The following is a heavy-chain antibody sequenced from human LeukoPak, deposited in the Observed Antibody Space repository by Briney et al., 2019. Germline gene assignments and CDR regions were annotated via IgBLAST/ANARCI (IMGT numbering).Heavy chain of an antibody. V-gene: IGHV1-8*01. J-gene: IGHJ5*02. Sequence: GASVKVSCKASGYTFTNYDIYWVRQATGQGLEWMGWMNPKSGNTGCAQKFQGRVTMTRTNSISTAYMELSSLTSEDTAIYFCARGPSLHKDWVGGRWFDPWGQGTRVTVFS. D-gene: IGHD3/OR15-3a*01. CDR2: MNPKSGNT. CDR1: GYTFTNYD. CDR3: ARGPSLHKDWVGGRWFDP.